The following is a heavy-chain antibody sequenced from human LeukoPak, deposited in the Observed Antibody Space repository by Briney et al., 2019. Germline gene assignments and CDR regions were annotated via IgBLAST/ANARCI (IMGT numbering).Heavy chain of an antibody. Sequence: GRSLRLSCAASGFTFDDYAMHWVRQAPGKGLEWVSGISWNSGSIGYADSVKGRFTISRDNAKNSLYLQMNSLRAEDTALYYCAKVGSGSYPHFDYWGQGTLVTVSS. CDR3: AKVGSGSYPHFDY. D-gene: IGHD3-10*01. J-gene: IGHJ4*02. V-gene: IGHV3-9*01. CDR1: GFTFDDYA. CDR2: ISWNSGSI.